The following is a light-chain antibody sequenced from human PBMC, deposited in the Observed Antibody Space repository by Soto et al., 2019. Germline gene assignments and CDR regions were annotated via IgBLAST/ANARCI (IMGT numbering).Light chain of an antibody. CDR3: QQYGGSSRT. J-gene: IGKJ1*01. CDR1: QSVRNNY. CDR2: ETY. Sequence: IVLTQSPDTLSLSPGERVTLSCRASQSVRNNYLAWYQQKPGQAPRLLIYETYRRAIGIPDMFSGSGSGIDFTLTISRLEPEDFAVYLCQQYGGSSRTFGLGTKVEIK. V-gene: IGKV3-20*01.